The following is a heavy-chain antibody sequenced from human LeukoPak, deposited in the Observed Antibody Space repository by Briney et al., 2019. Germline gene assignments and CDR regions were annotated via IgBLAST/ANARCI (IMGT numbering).Heavy chain of an antibody. J-gene: IGHJ4*02. CDR3: ARIRGSADDY. V-gene: IGHV3-48*04. CDR2: ISSSSSTI. CDR1: GFTFSSFG. Sequence: GGSLRLSCAASGFTFSSFGMNWVRQAPGKGLEWVSYISSSSSTIYYADSVKGRFTISRDNAKNSLYLQMNSLRAEDTALYYCARIRGSADDYWGQGTLVTVSS. D-gene: IGHD1-26*01.